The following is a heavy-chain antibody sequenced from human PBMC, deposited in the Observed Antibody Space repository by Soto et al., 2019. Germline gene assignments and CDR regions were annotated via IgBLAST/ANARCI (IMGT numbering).Heavy chain of an antibody. V-gene: IGHV3-23*01. J-gene: IGHJ2*01. Sequence: EVQLLESGGGLVQPGGSLRLSCAGSGFTFINYGMNWVRQAPGKGLEWVSSISGGGDATFFADSVRGRFTISRDNSKNTVTLHMNSLGVDDTAVYYCARKILGSTSRPNYWYFDLWGRGTLVTVSS. D-gene: IGHD2-2*01. CDR2: ISGGGDAT. CDR3: ARKILGSTSRPNYWYFDL. CDR1: GFTFINYG.